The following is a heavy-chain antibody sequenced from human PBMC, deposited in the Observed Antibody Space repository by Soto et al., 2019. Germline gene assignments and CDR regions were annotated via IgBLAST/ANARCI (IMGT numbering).Heavy chain of an antibody. Sequence: QVQLVESGGGLVRPGGSLRLSCEASGFTFRDYYMTWFRQAPGKGLEWLSYIDSSTKYTNYADCVKGRFTIPRDNAKNSLYLQMNSLRADDTAVYYCAREYYYTMDVWGQGTMVTVSS. CDR1: GFTFRDYY. V-gene: IGHV3-11*05. CDR3: AREYYYTMDV. CDR2: IDSSTKYT. J-gene: IGHJ6*02.